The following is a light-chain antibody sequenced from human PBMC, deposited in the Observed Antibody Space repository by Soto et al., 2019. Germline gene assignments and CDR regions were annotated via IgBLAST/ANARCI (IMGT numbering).Light chain of an antibody. Sequence: EIVLTQSPGTLPLSPGERATLSCRASQSISNNYLAWYQQRPGQAPRLLIFGASNRATGIPDRFSGSGAGTDCTRTISRLEPEDFVVYSCQQYGSSPGTFGQGTRLEIK. CDR2: GAS. CDR3: QQYGSSPGT. V-gene: IGKV3-20*01. J-gene: IGKJ5*01. CDR1: QSISNNY.